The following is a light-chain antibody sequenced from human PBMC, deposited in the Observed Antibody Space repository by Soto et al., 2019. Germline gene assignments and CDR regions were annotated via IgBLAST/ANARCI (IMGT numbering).Light chain of an antibody. CDR1: QGISSY. J-gene: IGKJ1*01. Sequence: IQLTQSPSSLSASVGDRVTITCRASQGISSYLGWYQQKPGKAPNLLIYDASTLHSGVPSRFSGGGSGTDFTLTISILQPEDFATYYCQQYNSYTWTFGQGTKGDIK. V-gene: IGKV1-9*01. CDR2: DAS. CDR3: QQYNSYTWT.